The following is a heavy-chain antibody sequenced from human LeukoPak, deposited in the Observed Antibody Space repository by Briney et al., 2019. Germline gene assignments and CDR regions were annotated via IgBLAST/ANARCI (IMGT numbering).Heavy chain of an antibody. D-gene: IGHD6-13*01. V-gene: IGHV3-30-3*01. CDR1: GFTFSGYA. J-gene: IGHJ4*02. CDR2: ISYGGGNK. Sequence: GRSLRLSCAASGFTFSGYAMPWVRQAPGKGLEWVAVISYGGGNKYYADSVKGRFTISRDNSKSTLYLEMNSLRGEDTAVYYCARGHSSSWYYFDYWGQGTLVTVSS. CDR3: ARGHSSSWYYFDY.